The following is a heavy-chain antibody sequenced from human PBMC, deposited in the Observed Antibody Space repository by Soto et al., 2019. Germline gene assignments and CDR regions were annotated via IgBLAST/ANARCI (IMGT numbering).Heavy chain of an antibody. D-gene: IGHD5-18*01. CDR2: FRGDGTGA. CDR3: ARDLDPRGYSYGSRFDP. CDR1: GFTFSSYA. J-gene: IGHJ5*02. Sequence: SGGSLRLSCAASGFTFSSYAMSWVRQAPGKGLEWVSAFRGDGTGAHYADSVKGRFTISRDNSKNSLYLHMNSLRAEDTAVYYCARDLDPRGYSYGSRFDPWGQGTLVTV. V-gene: IGHV3-23*01.